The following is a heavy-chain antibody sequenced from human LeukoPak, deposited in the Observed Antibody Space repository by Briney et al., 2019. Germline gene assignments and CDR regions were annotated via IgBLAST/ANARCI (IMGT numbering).Heavy chain of an antibody. J-gene: IGHJ4*02. Sequence: HPGGSLRLSCAASGFTFSRYSMSWVRQAPGKGLEWVANIKQDGSEKYSVDSVKGRFTISRDNAKNSLYLQMNSLRAEDTAVYYCARDLVVVAADYQDYFDYWGQGTLVTVSS. CDR2: IKQDGSEK. CDR3: ARDLVVVAADYQDYFDY. V-gene: IGHV3-7*01. CDR1: GFTFSRYS. D-gene: IGHD2-15*01.